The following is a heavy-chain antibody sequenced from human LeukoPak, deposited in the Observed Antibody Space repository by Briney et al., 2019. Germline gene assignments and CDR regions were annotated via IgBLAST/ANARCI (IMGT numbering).Heavy chain of an antibody. CDR2: TYYRSKWYN. CDR3: TRCFYGSSDY. Sequence: SQTLSLTCAISGDSVSSNSAAWNWIRQSPSRGLEWLGRTYYRSKWYNDYAVSVKSRITINRDTSKNQISLQLNSVTPEDTAGYYRTRCFYGSSDYWGQGTPVTVSS. CDR1: GDSVSSNSAA. J-gene: IGHJ4*02. D-gene: IGHD3-10*01. V-gene: IGHV6-1*01.